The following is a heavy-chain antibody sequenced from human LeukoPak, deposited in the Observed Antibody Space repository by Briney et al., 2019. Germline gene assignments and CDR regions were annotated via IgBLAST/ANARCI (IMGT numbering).Heavy chain of an antibody. V-gene: IGHV3-30-3*01. CDR2: ISYDGSNK. CDR3: ARDPTLNIAVANIPISYSYGMDV. D-gene: IGHD6-19*01. CDR1: GFTFSSYA. Sequence: GGSLRLSCAASGFTFSSYAMHWVRQAPGKGLEWVAVISYDGSNKYYADSVKGRFTISRDNSKNTLYLQMNSLRAEDTAVYYCARDPTLNIAVANIPISYSYGMDVWGQGTTVTVSS. J-gene: IGHJ6*02.